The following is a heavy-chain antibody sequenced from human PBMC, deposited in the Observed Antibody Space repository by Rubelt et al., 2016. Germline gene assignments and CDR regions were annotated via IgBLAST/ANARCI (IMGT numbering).Heavy chain of an antibody. CDR1: GGSFSGYY. V-gene: IGHV4-34*01. CDR3: ARGARSYYFDY. J-gene: IGHJ4*02. Sequence: QVQLQQWGAGLLKPSETLSLTCAVYGGSFSGYYWSWIRQPPGKGLEWIGDIYHSGSTNYNPSLKSRVTISVDTSKNQFSLKLSSVTAADTAVYYCARGARSYYFDYWGQGTLVTVSS. CDR2: IYHSGST.